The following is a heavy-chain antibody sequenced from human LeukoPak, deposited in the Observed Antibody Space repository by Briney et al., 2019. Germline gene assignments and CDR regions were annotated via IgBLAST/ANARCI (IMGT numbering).Heavy chain of an antibody. CDR3: VRTEGFDP. CDR1: GFTFRYYW. Sequence: GGSLRLSCAASGFTFRYYWMGWVRQAPGMGLEWVANLKQDGTVKYYADSVEGRFTISRGNAKNSLYLQMDSLTADDTAFYYCVRTEGFDPWGQGTLVTVSS. CDR2: LKQDGTVK. V-gene: IGHV3-7*01. J-gene: IGHJ5*02.